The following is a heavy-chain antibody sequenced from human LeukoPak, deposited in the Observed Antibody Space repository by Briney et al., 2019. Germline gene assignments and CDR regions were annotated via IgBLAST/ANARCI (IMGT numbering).Heavy chain of an antibody. CDR3: AKGSGSGWYGWFAP. CDR2: IDASGGST. Sequence: GGSLRLSCAASGFTFSSYAMSWVRQAPGKGLEWVSSIDASGGSTYYADSVKGWFTISRDNSKNTFYLQMNSLRADDTAVYYCAKGSGSGWYGWFAPWGQGTLVTVSS. J-gene: IGHJ5*02. CDR1: GFTFSSYA. V-gene: IGHV3-23*01. D-gene: IGHD6-19*01.